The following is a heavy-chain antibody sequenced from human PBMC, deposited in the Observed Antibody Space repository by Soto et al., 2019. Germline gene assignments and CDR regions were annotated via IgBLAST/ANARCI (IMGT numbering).Heavy chain of an antibody. CDR2: ISGSGDST. CDR3: ARRGPGSYFDY. V-gene: IGHV3-23*01. D-gene: IGHD2-15*01. J-gene: IGHJ4*02. Sequence: EVQLLDSGGGLVQPGGSLRLSCAASGFTFSNYAMNWVRQAPGTGLEWVSVISGSGDSTYYADSVKGRFTISRDNSKNTLYLQMNSLRAEDTAVYYCARRGPGSYFDYWGQGTLVNVSS. CDR1: GFTFSNYA.